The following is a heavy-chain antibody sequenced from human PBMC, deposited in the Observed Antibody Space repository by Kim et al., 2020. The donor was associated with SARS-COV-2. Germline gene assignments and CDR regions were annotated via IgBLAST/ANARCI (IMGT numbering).Heavy chain of an antibody. CDR1: GFTFNTYT. D-gene: IGHD3-10*01. CDR2: ITVSSTHI. Sequence: GGSLRLSCAASGFTFNTYTMDWVRQAPGKGLEWVSSITVSSTHIYYADSVKGRFTISRDNARNSVYLQMNSLRVDDTAVYYCARGWFGQVGDYWVQGTRVTVSS. CDR3: ARGWFGQVGDY. J-gene: IGHJ4*02. V-gene: IGHV3-21*01.